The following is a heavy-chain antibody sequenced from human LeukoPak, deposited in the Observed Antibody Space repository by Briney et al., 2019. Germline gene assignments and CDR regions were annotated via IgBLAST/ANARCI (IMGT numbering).Heavy chain of an antibody. D-gene: IGHD3-22*01. V-gene: IGHV3-23*01. CDR1: GFTLSSYA. CDR3: ARTRSSGYLIFDY. CDR2: ISGSGGST. Sequence: GGSLRLSCAASGFTLSSYAMGWVRQAPGKGLEWVSGISGSGGSTYYADSVKGRFTISRDNPKNTLYLQMNGLRAEDTAVYYCARTRSSGYLIFDYWGQGILVTVSS. J-gene: IGHJ4*02.